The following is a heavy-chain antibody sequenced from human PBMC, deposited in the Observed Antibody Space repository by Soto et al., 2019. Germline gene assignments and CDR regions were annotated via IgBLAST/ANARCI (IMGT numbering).Heavy chain of an antibody. Sequence: QVQLQESGPGLVKPSETLSLTCTVSGGSVSSGSYYWSWIRQPPGKGLEWIGYIYYSGSTNYNPSLKSRVTISVDTSKNQFSLKLSSVTAADTAVYYCAREGRRSSWQKGLDYWGQGTLVTVSS. V-gene: IGHV4-61*01. J-gene: IGHJ4*02. D-gene: IGHD6-13*01. CDR2: IYYSGST. CDR1: GGSVSSGSYY. CDR3: AREGRRSSWQKGLDY.